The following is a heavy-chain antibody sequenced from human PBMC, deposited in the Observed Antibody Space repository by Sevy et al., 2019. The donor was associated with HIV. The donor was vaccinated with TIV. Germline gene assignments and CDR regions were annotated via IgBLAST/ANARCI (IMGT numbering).Heavy chain of an antibody. Sequence: GGSLRLSCAASGFTFSDAIMTWGRQAPGKGLEWVSSIRGNVVSPYYADSVKGRFTISRDNSKNTLYLEMNSLRAEDTAIYYCAKGSSATGYDPWGQGTLVTVSS. V-gene: IGHV3-23*01. CDR1: GFTFSDAI. J-gene: IGHJ5*02. CDR3: AKGSSATGYDP. CDR2: IRGNVVSP. D-gene: IGHD5-12*01.